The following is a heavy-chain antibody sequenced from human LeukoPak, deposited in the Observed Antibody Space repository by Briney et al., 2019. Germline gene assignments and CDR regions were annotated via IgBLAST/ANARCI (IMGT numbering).Heavy chain of an antibody. CDR1: GYTFTSYG. J-gene: IGHJ4*02. D-gene: IGHD4-17*01. CDR3: ARDRDYGDYSSVY. Sequence: ASVKASCKASGYTFTSYGISGARQARGQGLEGMGWSSAYNGNTNYAQKLQGRATMTTDTSTSRAYTGLSSRRADDTAVDYCARDRDYGDYSSVYWGQGTLVTLSS. V-gene: IGHV1-18*01. CDR2: SSAYNGNT.